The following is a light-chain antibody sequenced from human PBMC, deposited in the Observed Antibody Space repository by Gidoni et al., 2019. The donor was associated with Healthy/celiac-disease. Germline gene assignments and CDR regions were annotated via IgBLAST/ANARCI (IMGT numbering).Light chain of an antibody. Sequence: EILLTHSPRTLSLSPGERATLSCRASQSVSSSYLAWYQQKPGQAPRLLIYGASSRATGIPDRFSGSGSGTDFTLTISRLEPEDFAVCYCQQYGSSPLYTCGQGTRLEIK. CDR2: GAS. J-gene: IGKJ2*01. CDR3: QQYGSSPLYT. V-gene: IGKV3-20*01. CDR1: QSVSSSY.